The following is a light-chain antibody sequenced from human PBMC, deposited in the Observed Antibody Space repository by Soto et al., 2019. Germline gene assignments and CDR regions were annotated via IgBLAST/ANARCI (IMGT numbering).Light chain of an antibody. CDR3: QRRVYWRGLT. J-gene: IGKJ4*02. Sequence: EIVLTQSPATLSLSPGERATLSCRASQSVSNYLAWYQQKPGQAPRLLIYDTSNRATGIPARFSGSGSGTDFTLTISSLELEDFAVYYSQRRVYWRGLTFGGATK. CDR2: DTS. V-gene: IGKV3-11*01. CDR1: QSVSNY.